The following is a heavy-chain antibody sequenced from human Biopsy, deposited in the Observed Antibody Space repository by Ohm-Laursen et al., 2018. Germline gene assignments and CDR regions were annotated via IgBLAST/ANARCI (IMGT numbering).Heavy chain of an antibody. D-gene: IGHD4-23*01. CDR2: ISDGGTTI. V-gene: IGHV3-11*01. Sequence: SLRLSCTSLVSPSVIIMRWIRQAPGQGLDWVSYISDGGTTIYYADSVKVRFTISRDNAKKSLYLQMNSLRAEDTAVYYCARDTRWSPYSMDVWGQGTTVTVSS. CDR3: ARDTRWSPYSMDV. CDR1: VSPSVII. J-gene: IGHJ6*02.